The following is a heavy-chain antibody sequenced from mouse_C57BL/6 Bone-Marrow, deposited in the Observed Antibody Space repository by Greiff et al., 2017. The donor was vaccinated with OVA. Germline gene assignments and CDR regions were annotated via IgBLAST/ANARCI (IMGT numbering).Heavy chain of an antibody. V-gene: IGHV2-6*01. CDR3: ASGRYVDV. CDR1: GFSLTSYG. CDR2: IWGVGST. J-gene: IGHJ1*03. Sequence: VKLVESGPGLVAPSQSLSITCTVSGFSLTSYGVDRVRQSPGKGLEWLGVIWGVGSTNYNSALKSRLSISKDNSKSQVFLTMNSLQTDDTAMYYCASGRYVDVWGTGTTVTVSS.